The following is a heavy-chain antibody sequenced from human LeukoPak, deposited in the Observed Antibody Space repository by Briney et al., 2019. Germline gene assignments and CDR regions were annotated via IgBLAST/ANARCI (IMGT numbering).Heavy chain of an antibody. D-gene: IGHD3-16*01. V-gene: IGHV3-30*02. Sequence: GRSLRLSCAASGFTLSVYGMHWVRQAPGKGLEWVAYIWFDGTSTHYGDSVKGRSNISRDNSKNTLHLQMNSLRTEDTAVYHCAKDSGNWGIDYWGQGTLVTVSS. CDR3: AKDSGNWGIDY. CDR2: IWFDGTST. J-gene: IGHJ4*02. CDR1: GFTLSVYG.